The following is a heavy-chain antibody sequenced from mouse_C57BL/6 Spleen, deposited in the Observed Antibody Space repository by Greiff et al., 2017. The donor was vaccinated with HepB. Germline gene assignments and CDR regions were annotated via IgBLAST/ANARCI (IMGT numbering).Heavy chain of an antibody. D-gene: IGHD1-1*01. CDR1: GYSFTGYF. V-gene: IGHV1-37*01. CDR3: AREIYYYGSSSPRFDY. Sequence: EVKLVESGPELVKPGASVKISCKASGYSFTGYFMNWVKQSHGKSLEWIGRINPYNGDTFYNQKFKGKATLTVDKSSSTAHMELLSLTSEDFAVYYCAREIYYYGSSSPRFDYWGQGTTLTVSS. J-gene: IGHJ2*01. CDR2: INPYNGDT.